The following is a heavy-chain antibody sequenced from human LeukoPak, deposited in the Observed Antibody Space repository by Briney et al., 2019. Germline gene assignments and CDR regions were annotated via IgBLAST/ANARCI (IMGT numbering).Heavy chain of an antibody. CDR1: GFNVGSLW. V-gene: IGHV3-74*01. D-gene: IGHD6-13*01. CDR3: VRVLTVMGSGWYGDAFDL. J-gene: IGHJ3*01. CDR2: VSPEGDR. Sequence: GGSLRLSCGASGFNVGSLWMHWVRQVPGKGLEWVSRVSPEGDRSYGKSMKGRFTISRDIVENAVVLQMNNLRVEDTALYYCVRVLTVMGSGWYGDAFDLWGQGTMVTVSS.